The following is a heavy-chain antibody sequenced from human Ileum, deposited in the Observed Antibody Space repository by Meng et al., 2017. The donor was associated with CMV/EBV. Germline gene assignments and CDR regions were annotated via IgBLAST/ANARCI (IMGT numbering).Heavy chain of an antibody. V-gene: IGHV1-69*05. CDR3: ARARGLQTLPDY. Sequence: VKVSCKASGGTFSSYAISWVRQAPGQGLEWMGGIIPIFGTANYAQKFQGRVTITTDESTSTAYMELSSLRSEDTAVYYCARARGLQTLPDYWGQGTLVTVSS. CDR2: IIPIFGTA. D-gene: IGHD5-24*01. CDR1: GGTFSSYA. J-gene: IGHJ4*02.